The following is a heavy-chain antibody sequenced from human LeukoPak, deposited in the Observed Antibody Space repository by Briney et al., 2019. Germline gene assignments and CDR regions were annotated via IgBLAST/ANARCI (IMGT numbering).Heavy chain of an antibody. V-gene: IGHV4-39*07. J-gene: IGHJ4*02. CDR3: ASGTLRFLEWLQTFDY. Sequence: SETLSLTCTVSGGSISSSSYYWGWIRQPPGKGLEWIGSIYYSGSTYYNPSLKSRVTISVDTSKNQFSLKLSSVTAADTAVYYCASGTLRFLEWLQTFDYWGQGTLVTVSS. D-gene: IGHD3-3*01. CDR1: GGSISSSSYY. CDR2: IYYSGST.